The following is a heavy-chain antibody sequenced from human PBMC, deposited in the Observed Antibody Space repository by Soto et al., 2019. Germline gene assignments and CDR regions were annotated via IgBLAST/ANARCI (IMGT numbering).Heavy chain of an antibody. V-gene: IGHV3-30*04. Sequence: GGSLRLSCAASGFTFSSYAMHWVRQAPGKGLEWVAGIRNDGSNKYYADSVKGRFTISRDNSKNTLYLQMNSLRDEDTAVYYCARDREEYGDYNLIYWGQGTLVTVSS. D-gene: IGHD4-17*01. CDR1: GFTFSSYA. J-gene: IGHJ4*02. CDR2: IRNDGSNK. CDR3: ARDREEYGDYNLIY.